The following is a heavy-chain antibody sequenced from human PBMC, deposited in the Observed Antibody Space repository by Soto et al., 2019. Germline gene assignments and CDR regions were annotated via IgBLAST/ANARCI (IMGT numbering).Heavy chain of an antibody. CDR1: GGSISSYR. D-gene: IGHD1-7*01. CDR3: GRESGETWDYEAY. Sequence: QVQLQESGPGLVKPSETLSLTCTVSGGSISSYRWSWIRQPAWKGLEWIGRISNNWNTQYNPSLKSRVTVSVDTSRSQFFLNLHSVTAADSAVFFCGRESGETWDYEAYWGQGTPVTVSS. V-gene: IGHV4-4*07. CDR2: ISNNWNT. J-gene: IGHJ4*02.